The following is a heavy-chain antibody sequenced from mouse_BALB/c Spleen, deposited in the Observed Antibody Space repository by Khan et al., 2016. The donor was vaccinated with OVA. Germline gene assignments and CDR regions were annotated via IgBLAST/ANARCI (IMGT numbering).Heavy chain of an antibody. CDR3: AGRDQRWDFDY. Sequence: QVQLQQSGAELVKPGASVKLSCKASGYTFINYWILWVKQRPGQGLEWIGYINPSTGYTDYNQNFKDKATLTADKSSSTAYMQLSSLTSEDSAVYYCAGRDQRWDFDYWGQGTTLTVSS. D-gene: IGHD1-1*01. CDR2: INPSTGYT. V-gene: IGHV1-7*01. CDR1: GYTFINYW. J-gene: IGHJ2*01.